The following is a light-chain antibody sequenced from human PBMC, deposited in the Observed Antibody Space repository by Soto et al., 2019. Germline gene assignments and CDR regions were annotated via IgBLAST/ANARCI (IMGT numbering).Light chain of an antibody. V-gene: IGLV2-8*01. J-gene: IGLJ1*01. CDR3: SSYAGSNNLGV. CDR1: SSDVGGYNY. Sequence: QSALTQPPSASGSPGQSVTISCTGTSSDVGGYNYVSWYQQHPGKAPKLMISEVSKRPSGVPDRFSDSKSGNTASLTVSGLQAEDEADYYCSSYAGSNNLGVFGTGTKVTVL. CDR2: EVS.